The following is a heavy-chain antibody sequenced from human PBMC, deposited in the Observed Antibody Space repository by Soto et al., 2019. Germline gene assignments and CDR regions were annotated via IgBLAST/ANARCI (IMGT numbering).Heavy chain of an antibody. V-gene: IGHV3-23*01. J-gene: IGHJ3*02. D-gene: IGHD4-17*01. Sequence: EVQLLESGGSLVQPGGSLRLSCAASGFTFGSYAMSWVRQAPGAGLEWVSGISATGGHAYYADSVKGRFTISRDNSRNKVFLQMNSLTAEDTALYYCGKDPNGDYVGAHDMWGRGTMVTVSS. CDR2: ISATGGHA. CDR1: GFTFGSYA. CDR3: GKDPNGDYVGAHDM.